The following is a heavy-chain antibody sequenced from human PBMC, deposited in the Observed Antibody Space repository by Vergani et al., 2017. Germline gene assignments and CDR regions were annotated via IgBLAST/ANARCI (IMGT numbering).Heavy chain of an antibody. CDR1: GFTFSSYE. V-gene: IGHV3-48*03. Sequence: EVQLVESGGGLVQPGGSLRLSCAASGFTFSSYEMNWVRQAPGKGLEWVSYISSSGSTIYYADSVKGRFTISRDNAKNSLYLQMNSLRAEDTAVYYCARDGNDYGDYGPTAPFDYWGQGTLVTVSS. CDR3: ARDGNDYGDYGPTAPFDY. J-gene: IGHJ4*02. CDR2: ISSSGSTI. D-gene: IGHD4-17*01.